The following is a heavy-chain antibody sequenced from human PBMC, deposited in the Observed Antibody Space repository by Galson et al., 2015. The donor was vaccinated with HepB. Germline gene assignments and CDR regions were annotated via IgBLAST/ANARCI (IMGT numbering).Heavy chain of an antibody. V-gene: IGHV3-23*01. CDR1: GFTFSSYA. Sequence: SLRLSCAASGFTFSSYAMSWVRQAPGKGLEWVSAISGSGGSTYYADSVKGRFTISRDNSKNTLYLQMNSLRAEDTAVYYCAKAGIGYQLLSMRDDAFDIWGQGTMVTVSS. D-gene: IGHD2-2*01. CDR2: ISGSGGST. J-gene: IGHJ3*02. CDR3: AKAGIGYQLLSMRDDAFDI.